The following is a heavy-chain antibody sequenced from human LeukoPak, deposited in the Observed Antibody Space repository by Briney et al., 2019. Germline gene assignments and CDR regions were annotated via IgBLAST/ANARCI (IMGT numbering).Heavy chain of an antibody. V-gene: IGHV4-39*07. CDR3: ARDLGVGATTSGASDI. J-gene: IGHJ3*02. CDR2: IYYSGST. CDR1: GGSISSSSYY. D-gene: IGHD1-26*01. Sequence: SETLSLTCTASGGSISSSSYYWGWIRQPPGKGLEWIGSIYYSGSTYYNPSLKGRVTISVDTSKNQFSLKLSSVTAADTAVYYCARDLGVGATTSGASDIWGQGTMVTVSS.